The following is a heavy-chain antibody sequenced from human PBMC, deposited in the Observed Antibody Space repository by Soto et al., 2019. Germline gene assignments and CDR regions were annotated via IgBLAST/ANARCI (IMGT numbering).Heavy chain of an antibody. CDR3: AKVREYYDSSDAFDI. CDR2: ISGSGGST. D-gene: IGHD3-22*01. CDR1: GFTFSSYA. J-gene: IGHJ3*02. V-gene: IGHV3-23*01. Sequence: GGSLRLSCAASGFTFSSYAMSWVRQAPGKGLEWASAISGSGGSTYYADSVKGRFTISRDNSKNTLYLQMNSLRAEDTAVYYCAKVREYYDSSDAFDIWGQGTMVTVSS.